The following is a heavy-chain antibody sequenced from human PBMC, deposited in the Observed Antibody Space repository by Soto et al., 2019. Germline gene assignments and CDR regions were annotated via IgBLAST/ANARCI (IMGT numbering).Heavy chain of an antibody. V-gene: IGHV3-7*01. J-gene: IGHJ4*02. Sequence: PGGSLRLSCAASGFTFTNYWMSWVRQAPGKGLEWVANVRQDGSVKYYVDSIKGRFTISRDNARNLVFLEMNGLRVEDTAMYFCASQRNLGAHDYWGQGTMVTVYS. CDR2: VRQDGSVK. CDR1: GFTFTNYW. CDR3: ASQRNLGAHDY. D-gene: IGHD1-1*01.